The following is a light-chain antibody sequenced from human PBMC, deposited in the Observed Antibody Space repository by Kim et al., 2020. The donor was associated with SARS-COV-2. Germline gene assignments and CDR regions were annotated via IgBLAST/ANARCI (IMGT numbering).Light chain of an antibody. CDR3: ASWDDSLGGSWV. J-gene: IGLJ3*02. V-gene: IGLV1-47*01. CDR2: SDR. CDR1: TSKSGNSA. Sequence: RIHMSCTGSTSKSGNSAVFCFQELPRTAPTLRVYSDRQRPSGVPDRFPGSWSGAWASLAISGLRSEDEADYYCASWDDSLGGSWVLGGGTQLTVL.